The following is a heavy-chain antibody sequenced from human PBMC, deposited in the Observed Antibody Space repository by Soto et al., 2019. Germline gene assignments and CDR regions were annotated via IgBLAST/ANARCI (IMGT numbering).Heavy chain of an antibody. CDR1: GFTLTSAD. V-gene: IGHV1-58*01. J-gene: IGHJ4*02. CDR3: AADWSNRPFDF. CDR2: IVAGSGST. Sequence: QMQLVQSGPEVKKPGTSVKVSCKASGFTLTSADVHWVRQTRGQRLEWIGRIVAGSGSTNYAQQFQGRLAITRDMSTSTVYMELSSLRSEDTAVYYCAADWSNRPFDFWGQGTLVTVSS. D-gene: IGHD3-3*01.